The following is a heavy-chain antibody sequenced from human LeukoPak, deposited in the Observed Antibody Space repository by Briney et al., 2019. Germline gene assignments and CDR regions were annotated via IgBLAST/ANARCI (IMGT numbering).Heavy chain of an antibody. D-gene: IGHD2-2*01. J-gene: IGHJ6*04. CDR3: ARDRLPADLMDV. V-gene: IGHV4-59*01. Sequence: PSETLSLTCTVSGGSISSYYWSWLRQPPGKGLEWIGYIYYSGSTNYNPSLKSRVTISVNTSKNQCSLKLSSVTAADAAVYYCARDRLPADLMDVWGKGTMVTVSS. CDR1: GGSISSYY. CDR2: IYYSGST.